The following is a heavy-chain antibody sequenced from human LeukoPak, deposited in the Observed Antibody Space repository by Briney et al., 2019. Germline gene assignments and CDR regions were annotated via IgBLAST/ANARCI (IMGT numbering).Heavy chain of an antibody. CDR1: GYTFTSYA. J-gene: IGHJ4*02. CDR2: IIPILGTA. D-gene: IGHD1-26*01. CDR3: ARAKLYSGSYYAFDY. V-gene: IGHV1-69*13. Sequence: SVKVSCKASGYTFTSYAMNWVRQAPGQGLEWMGGIIPILGTANYAQKFQGRVTITADESTSTAYMELSSLRSEDTAVYYCARAKLYSGSYYAFDYWGQGTLVTVSS.